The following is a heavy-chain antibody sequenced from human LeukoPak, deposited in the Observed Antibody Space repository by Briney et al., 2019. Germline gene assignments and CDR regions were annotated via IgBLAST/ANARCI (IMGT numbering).Heavy chain of an antibody. CDR1: GFTFTDYS. CDR2: VGIDSGNT. D-gene: IGHD2-2*01. Sequence: GGSLRLSCAASGFTFTDYSMNWVRQAPGKGLEWISYVGIDSGNTKYADSVKGRFTISGDSAKNSVFLQMNNLRVEDTAVYYCATDHRYAFDNWGQGTLVTVSS. J-gene: IGHJ4*02. CDR3: ATDHRYAFDN. V-gene: IGHV3-48*04.